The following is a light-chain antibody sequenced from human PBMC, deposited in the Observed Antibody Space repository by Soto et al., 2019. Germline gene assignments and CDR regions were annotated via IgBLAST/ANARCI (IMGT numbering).Light chain of an antibody. CDR1: QSVSSSY. CDR3: HQYGSSQLT. Sequence: EIVLTQSPGTLSLSPGERATLSCRASQSVSSSYLAWYQQKPGQAPRLLIYGASSRATGIPDRFSGSGSGTDFTLTTSRLDPEVFAVYYCHQYGSSQLTFGGGTKVEIK. CDR2: GAS. V-gene: IGKV3-20*01. J-gene: IGKJ4*02.